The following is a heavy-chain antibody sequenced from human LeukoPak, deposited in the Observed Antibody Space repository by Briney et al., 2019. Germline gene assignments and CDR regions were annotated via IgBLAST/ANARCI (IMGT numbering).Heavy chain of an antibody. V-gene: IGHV1-2*02. Sequence: GASVKVSCKASGYTFTGYYMHWVRQAPGQGLEWMGWINPNSGGTNYAQKFQGRVTMTRDTSISTAYMELSRLRSDDTAVYYCAREYSSGWYAGYFDYWGQGTLVTVSS. CDR3: AREYSSGWYAGYFDY. J-gene: IGHJ4*02. CDR2: INPNSGGT. D-gene: IGHD6-19*01. CDR1: GYTFTGYY.